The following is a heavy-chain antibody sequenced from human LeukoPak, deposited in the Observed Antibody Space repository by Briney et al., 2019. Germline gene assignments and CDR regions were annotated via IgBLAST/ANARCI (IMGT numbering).Heavy chain of an antibody. CDR2: IYYSGST. CDR3: ARAVRGVIAFDY. D-gene: IGHD3-10*01. Sequence: SETLSLTCTVSGGSISSYYWSWIRQPPGKGLEWIVYIYYSGSTNYNPSLKSRVTISVDTSKNQFSLKLSSVTAADTAVYYCARAVRGVIAFDYWGQGTLVTVSS. CDR1: GGSISSYY. J-gene: IGHJ4*02. V-gene: IGHV4-59*01.